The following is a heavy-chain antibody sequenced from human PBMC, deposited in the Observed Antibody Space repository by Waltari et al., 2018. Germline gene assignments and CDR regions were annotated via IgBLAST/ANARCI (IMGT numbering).Heavy chain of an antibody. J-gene: IGHJ4*02. V-gene: IGHV4-31*03. CDR3: ARGSVTTIPIHY. D-gene: IGHD2-21*01. CDR2: IYYSGST. CDR1: SGSIVSGSYY. Sequence: QVQLQESGPGLSKPSQTLSLTCTVSSGSIVSGSYYWHCIRQHPGKCLEWIGYIYYSGSTYYNPFLKSRDTISVDTSKNQFSLKLSVVTAADTAVYYWARGSVTTIPIHYWGQGTLVTVSS.